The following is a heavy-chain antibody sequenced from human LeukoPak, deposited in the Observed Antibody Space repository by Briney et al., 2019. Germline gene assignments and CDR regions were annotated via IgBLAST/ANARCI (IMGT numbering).Heavy chain of an antibody. V-gene: IGHV3-23*01. CDR2: ISGSVGST. CDR1: GFIFSNYA. CDR3: AKGGDGYNYYFDY. Sequence: GGSLRLSCAASGFIFSNYAMTWVRQAPGKGLEWVSAISGSVGSTYYADSVKGRFTISRDNPKNTLYLQMSSLRADDTAVYYCAKGGDGYNYYFDYWGQETLVTVSS. D-gene: IGHD5-24*01. J-gene: IGHJ4*02.